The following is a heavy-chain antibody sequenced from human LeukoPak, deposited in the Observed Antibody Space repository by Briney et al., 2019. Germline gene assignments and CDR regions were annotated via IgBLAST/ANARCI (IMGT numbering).Heavy chain of an antibody. CDR3: ARGDYGGHYFDY. D-gene: IGHD4-23*01. CDR1: GFTFSSYA. CDR2: ISGSGGST. V-gene: IGHV3-23*01. J-gene: IGHJ4*02. Sequence: GGSLRLSCAASGFTFSSYAMSCVRQAPGKGLEWVSAISGSGGSTYYADSVKGRFTISRDNAKNSLYLQMNSLRAEDTAVYYCARGDYGGHYFDYWGQGTLVTVSS.